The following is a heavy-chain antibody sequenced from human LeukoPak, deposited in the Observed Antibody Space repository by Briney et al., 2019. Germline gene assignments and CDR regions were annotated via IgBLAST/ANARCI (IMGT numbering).Heavy chain of an antibody. CDR2: IYYSGDT. CDR1: GGSFSGYY. J-gene: IGHJ3*02. Sequence: PSETLSLTCAVYGGSFSGYYWSWIRQPPGKGLEWIGSIYYSGDTYSTPSLKSRVAISLDTSNNQFSLSLSSVTAADTAVYYCAREVNYGDYGDNAFDIWGQGTMVTVSS. D-gene: IGHD4-17*01. CDR3: AREVNYGDYGDNAFDI. V-gene: IGHV4-34*11.